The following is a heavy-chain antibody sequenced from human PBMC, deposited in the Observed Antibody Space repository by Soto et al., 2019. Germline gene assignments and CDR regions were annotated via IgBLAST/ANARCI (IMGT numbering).Heavy chain of an antibody. J-gene: IGHJ6*02. D-gene: IGHD3-3*01. CDR3: ATLMTYYDFWSGYYSGLASGMDV. CDR2: INHSGST. V-gene: IGHV4-34*01. Sequence: SETLSLTCAVYGGSFSGYYWSWIRQPPGKGLEWIGEINHSGSTNYNPSLKRRVTISVDTSKNQFSLKLSSVTAADTAVYYCATLMTYYDFWSGYYSGLASGMDVWGQGTTVTVSS. CDR1: GGSFSGYY.